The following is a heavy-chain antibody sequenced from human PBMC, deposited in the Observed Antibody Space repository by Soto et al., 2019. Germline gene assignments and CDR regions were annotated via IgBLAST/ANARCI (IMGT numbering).Heavy chain of an antibody. D-gene: IGHD3-22*01. J-gene: IGHJ6*02. Sequence: RGESLKISCKGSGYSFTSYWIGWVRQMPGKGLEWMGIIYPGDSDTRYSPSFQGQVTISADKSISTAYLQWSSLKASDTAMYYCARLSDSSGYYHHYYYYYGMDVWGQGTTVTVSS. CDR2: IYPGDSDT. CDR1: GYSFTSYW. V-gene: IGHV5-51*01. CDR3: ARLSDSSGYYHHYYYYYGMDV.